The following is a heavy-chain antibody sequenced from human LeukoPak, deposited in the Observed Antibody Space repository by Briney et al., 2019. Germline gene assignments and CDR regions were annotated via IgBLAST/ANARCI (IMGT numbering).Heavy chain of an antibody. V-gene: IGHV4-34*01. CDR3: ARSSEGRYYYDSSGFSYYYYYMDV. CDR1: GGSFSGYY. Sequence: SETLSLTCAVYGGSFSGYYWSWIRQPPGKGLEWIGEINHSGSTNYNPSLRSRVTISVDTSKNQFSLKLSSVTAADTAVYYCARSSEGRYYYDSSGFSYYYYYMDVWGKGTTVTISS. D-gene: IGHD3-22*01. CDR2: INHSGST. J-gene: IGHJ6*03.